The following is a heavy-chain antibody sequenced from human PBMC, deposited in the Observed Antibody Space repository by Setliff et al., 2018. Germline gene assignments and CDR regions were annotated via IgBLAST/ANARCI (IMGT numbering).Heavy chain of an antibody. CDR2: ISASGRTT. CDR3: ASHLWIQLWLYYFDY. Sequence: GGSLRLSCAASRFTFSNYAMSWVRQAPGKGLEWVSAISASGRTTYSADSVKGRFTISRDNSQNTLYLQMNSLRAEDTAVYYCASHLWIQLWLYYFDYWGQGTLVTVSS. D-gene: IGHD5-18*01. V-gene: IGHV3-23*01. CDR1: RFTFSNYA. J-gene: IGHJ4*02.